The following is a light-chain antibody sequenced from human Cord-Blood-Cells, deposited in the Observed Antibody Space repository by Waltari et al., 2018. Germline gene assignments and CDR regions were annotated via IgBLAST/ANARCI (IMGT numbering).Light chain of an antibody. Sequence: DIQPTQPPSSLSASVGDRVTITCRASQSISSYLNWYQQKPGKAPKLLIYAASSLQSGVPSRFSGSGSGTDFTLTISSLQPEDFATYYCQQSYSTPYTFGQGTKLEIK. J-gene: IGKJ2*01. V-gene: IGKV1-39*01. CDR1: QSISSY. CDR3: QQSYSTPYT. CDR2: AAS.